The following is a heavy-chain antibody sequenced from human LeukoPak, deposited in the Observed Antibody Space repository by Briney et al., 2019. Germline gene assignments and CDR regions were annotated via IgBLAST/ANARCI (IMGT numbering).Heavy chain of an antibody. V-gene: IGHV3-21*01. CDR3: RGDSSGYSDS. CDR2: ISGSSSYI. CDR1: GFTFSDFS. J-gene: IGHJ5*01. Sequence: GGSLRLSCAASGFTFSDFSMNWVRQAPGKGLEWVSSISGSSSYIYYADSVKGRFTISRDNAKNSLYLQMNSLRAEDTAVYYCRGDSSGYSDSRGQGTLVTVSS. D-gene: IGHD3-22*01.